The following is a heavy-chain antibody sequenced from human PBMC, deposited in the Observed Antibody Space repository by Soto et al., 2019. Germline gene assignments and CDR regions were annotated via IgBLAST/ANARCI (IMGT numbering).Heavy chain of an antibody. CDR2: INAGNGNT. D-gene: IGHD2-15*01. V-gene: IGHV1-3*01. J-gene: IGHJ2*01. CDR3: AIFFFQAEDGIRDTVPVSAFLLNRSSDL. Sequence: QRLEWMGWINAGNGNTKYSQKFQGRVTITRDTSASTAYMELSSLRSEDTAVYYCAIFFFQAEDGIRDTVPVSAFLLNRSSDL.